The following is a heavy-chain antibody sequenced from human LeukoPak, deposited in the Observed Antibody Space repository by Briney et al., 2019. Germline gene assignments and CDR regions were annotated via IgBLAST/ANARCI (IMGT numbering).Heavy chain of an antibody. J-gene: IGHJ5*02. Sequence: GRSLRLSCAASGFTFDDYAMHWVRQAPGKGLEWVSLISGDGGSTYYADSVKGRFTISRDNSKNSLYLQMNSLRTEDTALYYCAKWAMTTVTTFESGDNWFDPWGQGTLVTVSS. D-gene: IGHD4-17*01. CDR3: AKWAMTTVTTFESGDNWFDP. CDR1: GFTFDDYA. CDR2: ISGDGGST. V-gene: IGHV3-43*02.